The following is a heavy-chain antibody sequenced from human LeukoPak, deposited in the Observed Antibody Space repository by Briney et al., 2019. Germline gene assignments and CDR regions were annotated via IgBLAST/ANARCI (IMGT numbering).Heavy chain of an antibody. Sequence: GGSLRLSCAASGFTFSSYSMNWVRQAPGKGLGWVSSISVSGSSIHYADSVKGRFTISRDNSKNTLYLQMSSLRAEDTAVYYCARDNEIYGMDVWGQGTTVTVSS. CDR3: ARDNEIYGMDV. V-gene: IGHV3-21*04. CDR1: GFTFSSYS. CDR2: ISVSGSSI. J-gene: IGHJ6*02. D-gene: IGHD2-8*01.